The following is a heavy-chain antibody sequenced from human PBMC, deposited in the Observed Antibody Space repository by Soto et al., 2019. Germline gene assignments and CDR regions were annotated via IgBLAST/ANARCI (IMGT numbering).Heavy chain of an antibody. CDR3: ARVPDTGGRDYLDY. CDR2: IFSGGST. CDR1: GFTVSHNY. V-gene: IGHV3-53*01. Sequence: EVQLVESGGGLIQPGGSLRLSCAASGFTVSHNYMTWVRQAPGKGLEWVSVIFSGGSTYYGDSVKGRFTISRDISKNMVYLQMNSLRAEDTAVYYCARVPDTGGRDYLDYWGQGTLVTLSS. D-gene: IGHD7-27*01. J-gene: IGHJ4*02.